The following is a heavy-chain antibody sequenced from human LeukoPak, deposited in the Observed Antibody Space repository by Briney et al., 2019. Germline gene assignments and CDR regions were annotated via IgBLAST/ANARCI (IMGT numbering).Heavy chain of an antibody. CDR1: GFTFSSYA. CDR3: ARGDYDSSGLLNDY. J-gene: IGHJ4*02. D-gene: IGHD3-22*01. CDR2: ISGSGGST. Sequence: GGSLRLSCAASGFTFSSYAMSWVRQAPGKGLEWVSAISGSGGSTYYADSVKGRFTISRENSKNTLYLQMNSLRAEDTAVYYCARGDYDSSGLLNDYWGQGTLVTVSS. V-gene: IGHV3-23*01.